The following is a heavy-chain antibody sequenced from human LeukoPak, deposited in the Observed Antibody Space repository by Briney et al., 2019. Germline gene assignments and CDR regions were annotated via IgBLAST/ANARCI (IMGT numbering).Heavy chain of an antibody. D-gene: IGHD5-18*01. CDR1: GCTFSSYA. CDR2: IILIFGTA. V-gene: IGHV1-69*13. J-gene: IGHJ4*02. CDR3: ATGGTAMVTTRFDY. Sequence: SVKVSCKASGCTFSSYAISWVRQAPGQGLEWMGGIILIFGTANYAQKFQGRVTITADESTSTAYMELSSLRSEDTAVYCCATGGTAMVTTRFDYWGQGTLVTVSS.